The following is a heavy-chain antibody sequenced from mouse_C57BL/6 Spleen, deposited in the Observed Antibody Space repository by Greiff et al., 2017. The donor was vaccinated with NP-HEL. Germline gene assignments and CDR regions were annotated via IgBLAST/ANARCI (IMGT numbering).Heavy chain of an antibody. CDR1: GFTFSDYG. V-gene: IGHV5-17*01. Sequence: EVQVVESGGGLVKPGGSLKLSCAASGFTFSDYGMHWVRQAPEKGLEWVAYISSGRSTIYYAATVKGRFTISRDNAKNTLFLQITSLRSDDSAMYYCARISGDYWGRGTTLTVDS. CDR2: ISSGRSTI. J-gene: IGHJ2*01. CDR3: ARISGDY. D-gene: IGHD1-3*01.